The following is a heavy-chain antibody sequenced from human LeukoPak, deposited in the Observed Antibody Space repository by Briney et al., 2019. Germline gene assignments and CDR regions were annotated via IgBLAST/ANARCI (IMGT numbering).Heavy chain of an antibody. J-gene: IGHJ4*02. CDR1: GFTFSNAW. Sequence: PGGSLRLSCAASGFTFSNAWMSWVRQAPGKGLEWVSAISGSGGSTYYADSVKGRFTISRDNSKNTLYLQMNSLRAEDTAVYYCANRILSGYWWQAYWGQGTLVTVSS. D-gene: IGHD3-22*01. CDR3: ANRILSGYWWQAY. V-gene: IGHV3-23*01. CDR2: ISGSGGST.